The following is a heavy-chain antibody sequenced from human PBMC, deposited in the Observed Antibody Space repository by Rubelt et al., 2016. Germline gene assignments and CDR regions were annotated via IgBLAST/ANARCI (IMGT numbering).Heavy chain of an antibody. Sequence: EVQLLESGGGLVQPGGSLRLSCAASGFTFSSYALTWVRQAPGKGLEWVSVISGSGDYTYYADSVKGRFTISRDNSKNTLYLQMNSLRAEDTAVYYCAKVWTATIGRYYGMDVWGQGTTVTVSS. D-gene: IGHD4-11*01. J-gene: IGHJ6*02. CDR2: ISGSGDYT. V-gene: IGHV3-23*01. CDR3: AKVWTATIGRYYGMDV. CDR1: GFTFSSYA.